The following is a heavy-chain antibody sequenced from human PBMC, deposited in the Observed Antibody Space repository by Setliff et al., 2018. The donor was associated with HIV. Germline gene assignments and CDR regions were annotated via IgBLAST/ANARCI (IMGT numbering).Heavy chain of an antibody. D-gene: IGHD3-22*01. CDR3: ARGGDYDSSGYYVT. Sequence: QPGGSLRLSCVASGFRFRTYAMSWVRQSQGKGLEWVSLISGDGGRATHYSDSVKGRFTISRDDSKNTLYLQMNSLRAEDTAVYFCARGGDYDSSGYYVTWGQGSLVTVSS. CDR1: GFRFRTYA. V-gene: IGHV3-23*01. J-gene: IGHJ4*02. CDR2: ISGDGGRAT.